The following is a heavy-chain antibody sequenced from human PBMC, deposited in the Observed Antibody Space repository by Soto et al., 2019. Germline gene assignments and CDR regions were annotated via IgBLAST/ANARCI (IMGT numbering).Heavy chain of an antibody. D-gene: IGHD3-10*02. CDR3: ARYHVVRGPGYYGMHV. Sequence: PGGSLRLSCAASGFTFSSYWMHWVRQAPGKGLVWVSRINSDGSSTSYADSVKGRFTISRDNAKNTLYLQMNSLRAEDTAVYYCARYHVVRGPGYYGMHVWAQATTVPV. CDR1: GFTFSSYW. J-gene: IGHJ6*02. V-gene: IGHV3-74*01. CDR2: INSDGSST.